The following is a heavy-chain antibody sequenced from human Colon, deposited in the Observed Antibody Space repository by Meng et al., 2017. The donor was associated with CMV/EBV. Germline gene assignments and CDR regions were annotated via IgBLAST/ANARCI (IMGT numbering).Heavy chain of an antibody. D-gene: IGHD2-2*01. V-gene: IGHV3-66*02. CDR1: GLTVSSNY. J-gene: IGHJ3*02. CDR3: ATPAAAIDAFDI. CDR2: IYSGGST. Sequence: GESLKISCAASGLTVSSNYMSWVRQAPGKGLEWVSVIYSGGSTYYADSVKGRFTISRDNSKNTLYLQMNSLRAEDTAVYYCATPAAAIDAFDIWGQGTMVTVSS.